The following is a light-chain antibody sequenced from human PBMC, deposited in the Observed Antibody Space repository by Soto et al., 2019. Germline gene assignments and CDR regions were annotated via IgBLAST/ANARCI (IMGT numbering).Light chain of an antibody. V-gene: IGKV3-11*01. CDR1: QSVDNY. CDR3: QPRRTGPPLT. Sequence: EIVLTQSPDTLSLSPGERATLACRASQSVDNYLAWYQQRPGQAPRLLIYDASNRASGIPARFSGSGSGTAFTLTISSPEPEDFAVYYCQPRRTGPPLTFGGGTKVEIK. CDR2: DAS. J-gene: IGKJ4*01.